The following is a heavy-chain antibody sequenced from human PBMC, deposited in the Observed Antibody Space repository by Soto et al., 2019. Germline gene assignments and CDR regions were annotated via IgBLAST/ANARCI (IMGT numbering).Heavy chain of an antibody. V-gene: IGHV1-2*02. D-gene: IGHD6-6*01. J-gene: IGHJ4*02. CDR3: AREYSSSVDY. Sequence: ASVKVSCKASGYTFTGYYIHWVRQAPGQGLEWMGWINPNSGGTNYAQKLQGRVTMTRDTSISTAYMELSRLRSDDTAVYYCAREYSSSVDYWGQGTLVTVSS. CDR1: GYTFTGYY. CDR2: INPNSGGT.